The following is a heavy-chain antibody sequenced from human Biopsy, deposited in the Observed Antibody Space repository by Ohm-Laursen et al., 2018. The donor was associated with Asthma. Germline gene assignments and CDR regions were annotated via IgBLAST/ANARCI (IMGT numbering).Heavy chain of an antibody. CDR3: ARDIAFGGVHDF. Sequence: SLRLSCTALGFTFSDYSMTWIRQAPGKGLEWISYISSSGSSILYADSVKGRFTISRDNAKNSLHLQMSSLRAEDTAIYYCARDIAFGGVHDFWGQGTLVAVSS. CDR2: ISSSGSSI. D-gene: IGHD3-16*01. CDR1: GFTFSDYS. J-gene: IGHJ4*02. V-gene: IGHV3-11*01.